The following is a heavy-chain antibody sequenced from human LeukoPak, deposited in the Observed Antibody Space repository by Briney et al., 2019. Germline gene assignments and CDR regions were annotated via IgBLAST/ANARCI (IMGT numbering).Heavy chain of an antibody. J-gene: IGHJ4*02. CDR1: GFTFTHYA. Sequence: QTGGSLRLSCAASGFTFTHYAMSWVRQAPGKGLEWLSYITYNSDAIYYADSVKGRFTVSRDNAKNSIYVQMNNLRAEDTAVYYCVRDRAAPDSWGQGTLVTVSS. D-gene: IGHD3-10*01. CDR3: VRDRAAPDS. CDR2: ITYNSDAI. V-gene: IGHV3-48*04.